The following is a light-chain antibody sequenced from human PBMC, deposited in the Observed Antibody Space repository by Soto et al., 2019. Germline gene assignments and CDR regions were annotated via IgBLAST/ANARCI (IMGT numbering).Light chain of an antibody. CDR2: AAS. CDR1: QGISSY. CDR3: QQYNSYWT. Sequence: DIQLTQSPSFLSASVGDRVTITCRASQGISSYLAWYQQKPGKAPKLLIYAASTLQSGVPLRFSGSGSGTSFTLTISSLQPDDFATYYCQQYNSYWTFGQGTKV. V-gene: IGKV1-9*01. J-gene: IGKJ1*01.